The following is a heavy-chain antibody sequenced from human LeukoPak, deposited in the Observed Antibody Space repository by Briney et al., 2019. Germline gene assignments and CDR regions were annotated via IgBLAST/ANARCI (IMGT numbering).Heavy chain of an antibody. CDR1: GFTFTNYA. J-gene: IGHJ6*02. CDR2: ISTSGTT. D-gene: IGHD1-26*01. V-gene: IGHV3-66*01. CDR3: ATRGAPGYYYGMDV. Sequence: PGGSLRLSCAASGFTFTNYAMTWVRQAPGKGLEWVSIISTSGTTSYADSVKGRFTISRDNSRNTLYLQMNSLRAEDTAVYYCATRGAPGYYYGMDVWGQGTTVTVSS.